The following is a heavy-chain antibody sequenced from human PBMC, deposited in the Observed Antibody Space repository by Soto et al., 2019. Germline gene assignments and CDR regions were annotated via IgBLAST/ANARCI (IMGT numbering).Heavy chain of an antibody. CDR2: INPDNGYT. CDR3: ARDPRHCTGDRCYNWFDP. V-gene: IGHV1-18*01. J-gene: IGHJ5*02. D-gene: IGHD2-8*02. CDR1: GYTFTNYG. Sequence: QVPLVQSGGEVKIPGASVKVSCKASGYTFTNYGINWVRQAPGQGLEWLGWINPDNGYTKYAQKVQGRVTMTTDTSTTTAYMEVRSLRPDDTAVYFCARDPRHCTGDRCYNWFDPWGQGTLITVSS.